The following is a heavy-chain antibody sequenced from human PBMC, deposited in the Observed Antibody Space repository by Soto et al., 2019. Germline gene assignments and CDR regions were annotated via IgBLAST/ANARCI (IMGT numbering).Heavy chain of an antibody. J-gene: IGHJ6*02. V-gene: IGHV3-9*01. CDR1: GFTFDDYS. CDR3: AKDRGVNTPKGYYYYSMDV. D-gene: IGHD2-15*01. Sequence: PGGSLRLSCAASGFTFDDYSMHWVRQPPGKGLEWVSGISWNSGTIGYADSVKGRFTISRDNAKNSLYLQMSSLRAEDTALYYCAKDRGVNTPKGYYYYSMDVWGQGTTVTVSS. CDR2: ISWNSGTI.